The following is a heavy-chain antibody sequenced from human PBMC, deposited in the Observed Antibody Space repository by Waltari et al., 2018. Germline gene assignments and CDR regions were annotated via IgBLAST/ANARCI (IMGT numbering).Heavy chain of an antibody. Sequence: EVQLVQSGAEVKKPGVPLTNAFKGSGSRFTRYWIGAGRKMPGNGLEWMGIIYPGDSDTRYSPSFQGQVTISADKAISTADLQWSSLKASDTAMYYCARLARANLGLLNYFDYWGQGTLVTVSS. V-gene: IGHV5-51*01. J-gene: IGHJ4*02. D-gene: IGHD7-27*01. CDR1: GSRFTRYW. CDR3: ARLARANLGLLNYFDY. CDR2: IYPGDSDT.